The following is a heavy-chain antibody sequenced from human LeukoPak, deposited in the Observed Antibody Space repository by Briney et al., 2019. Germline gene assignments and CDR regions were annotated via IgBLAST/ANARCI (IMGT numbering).Heavy chain of an antibody. CDR1: GFTFSNAW. Sequence: GGSLRLSCAASGFTFSNAWMSWVRQAPGKGLEWVGRIKSKTDGGTTDYAAPVKGRFTISRDDSKNTLYLQMNSLRAEDTAVYYCAKGIQSFDYWGQGTLVTVSS. CDR2: IKSKTDGGTT. D-gene: IGHD5-18*01. J-gene: IGHJ4*02. V-gene: IGHV3-15*01. CDR3: AKGIQSFDY.